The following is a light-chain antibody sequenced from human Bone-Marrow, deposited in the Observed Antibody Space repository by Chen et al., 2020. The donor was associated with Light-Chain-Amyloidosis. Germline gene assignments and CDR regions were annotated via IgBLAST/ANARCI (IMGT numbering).Light chain of an antibody. Sequence: FMLTQPHSVSESPGKTVIISCTRSSGSIATKYVQWYQQRPGSSPTTVIYEDDQRPSGVPDRFSSSIDRSSNSASLTISGLKTEDEADYYCQSYQGSSQRVFGGGTKLTVL. CDR2: EDD. J-gene: IGLJ3*02. CDR3: QSYQGSSQRV. V-gene: IGLV6-57*01. CDR1: SGSIATKY.